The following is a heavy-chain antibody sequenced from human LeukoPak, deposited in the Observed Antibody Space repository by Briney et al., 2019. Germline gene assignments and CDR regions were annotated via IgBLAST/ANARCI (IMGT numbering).Heavy chain of an antibody. CDR2: IYYSGST. J-gene: IGHJ4*02. CDR3: ARGIIAEGGIFDY. V-gene: IGHV4-61*08. Sequence: PSQTLSLTCAVSGGSISSGGYYWSWIRQHPGKGLEWIGYIYYSGSTNYNPSLKSRVTISVDTSKNQFSLKLSSVTAADTAVYYCARGIIAEGGIFDYWGQGTLVTVSS. CDR1: GGSISSGGYY. D-gene: IGHD6-19*01.